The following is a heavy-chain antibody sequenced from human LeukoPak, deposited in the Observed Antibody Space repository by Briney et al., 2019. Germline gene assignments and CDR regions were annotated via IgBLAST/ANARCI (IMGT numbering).Heavy chain of an antibody. D-gene: IGHD7-27*01. J-gene: IGHJ6*02. CDR1: GFTFSNYG. CDR2: IWYDGSNK. V-gene: IGHV3-33*01. CDR3: ARVEGSNWGYYYGMDV. Sequence: PGGSLRLSCAASGFTFSNYGMHWVRQAPGKGLEWVGVIWYDGSNKYYADSVKGRFTISRDNSKNTLYLQMNSLRAEDTAVYYCARVEGSNWGYYYGMDVWGQGTTVTVSS.